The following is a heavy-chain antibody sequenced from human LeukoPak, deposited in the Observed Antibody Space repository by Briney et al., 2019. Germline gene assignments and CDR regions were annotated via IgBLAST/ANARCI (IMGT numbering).Heavy chain of an antibody. CDR3: ARVQGYYSYGWEGAFDI. CDR2: INTDGRST. D-gene: IGHD5-18*01. V-gene: IGHV3-74*01. J-gene: IGHJ3*02. Sequence: GGSLRLSCAASGFTFSTYWMHWVRQAPGKGLVWVSRINTDGRSTNYADSVKGRFTISRDNAKNTLYLQMNSLRAEDTALYYCARVQGYYSYGWEGAFDIWGQGTMVTVSS. CDR1: GFTFSTYW.